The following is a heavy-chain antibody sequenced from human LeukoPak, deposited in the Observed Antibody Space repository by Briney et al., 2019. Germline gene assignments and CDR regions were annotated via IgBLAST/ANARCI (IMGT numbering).Heavy chain of an antibody. D-gene: IGHD2-2*01. V-gene: IGHV3-21*01. CDR3: ARDRDIVVVPAAYNDY. CDR1: GFTFSSYS. Sequence: KPGGSLRLSCAASGFTFSSYSMNWARQAPGKGLEWVSSISSSSSYIYYADSVKGRFTISRDNAKNSLYLQMNSLRAEDTAVYYCARDRDIVVVPAAYNDYWGQGTLVTVSS. J-gene: IGHJ4*02. CDR2: ISSSSSYI.